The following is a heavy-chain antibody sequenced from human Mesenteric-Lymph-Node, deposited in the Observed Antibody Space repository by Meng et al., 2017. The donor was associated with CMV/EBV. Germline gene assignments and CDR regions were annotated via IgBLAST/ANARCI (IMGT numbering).Heavy chain of an antibody. J-gene: IGHJ4*02. CDR2: ISGSWAST. V-gene: IGHV3-23*01. Sequence: GGSLRLSCAASGFTFSSYAMNWVRQAPGKGLQWVSAISGSWASTYYADSVEGRFTISRDNSKNTLYLHINSLRAEDTAVYYCAKAMYSSSWYYFDYWGQGTLVTVSS. CDR3: AKAMYSSSWYYFDY. CDR1: GFTFSSYA. D-gene: IGHD6-13*01.